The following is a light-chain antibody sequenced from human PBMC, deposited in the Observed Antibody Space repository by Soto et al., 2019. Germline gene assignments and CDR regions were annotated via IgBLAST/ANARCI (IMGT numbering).Light chain of an antibody. V-gene: IGKV3-15*01. J-gene: IGKJ1*01. CDR1: QSVSNK. CDR2: GES. CDR3: QKYNNWPPT. Sequence: VMTQSPATLSVSPGDRATLSCRASQSVSNKLGWYQQKTGQAPRLLIYGESSRVTGIPARLSGSGSGTEFNLIISRLQSEDFAVYYCQKYNNWPPTCGQGTKVDIK.